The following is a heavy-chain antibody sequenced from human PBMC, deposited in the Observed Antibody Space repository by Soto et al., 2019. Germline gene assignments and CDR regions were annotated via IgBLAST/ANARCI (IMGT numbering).Heavy chain of an antibody. CDR3: ARDRLAAGGTATEY. CDR2: IIPLLDMA. Sequence: QVQLVQSGAELKKPGSSVKVSCKASGGTFSSYTISWVRQAPGQGLEWMGRIIPLLDMADYAQKFQGRVTITADKSTSTAYMELSSLRSEDTAVYFCARDRLAAGGTATEYWGQGTLVIVSS. CDR1: GGTFSSYT. V-gene: IGHV1-69*08. D-gene: IGHD6-13*01. J-gene: IGHJ4*02.